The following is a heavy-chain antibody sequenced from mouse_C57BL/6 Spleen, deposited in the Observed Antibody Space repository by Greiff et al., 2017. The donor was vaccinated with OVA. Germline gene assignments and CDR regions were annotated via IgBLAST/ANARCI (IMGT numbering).Heavy chain of an antibody. V-gene: IGHV1-78*01. Sequence: VKLMESDAELVKPGASVKISCKVSGYTFTDHTIHWMKQRPEQGLEWIGYIYPRDGSTKYNEKFKGKATLTADKSSSTAYMQLNSLTSEDSAVYFCARWSTTVVAPYAMDYWGQGTSVTVSS. CDR3: ARWSTTVVAPYAMDY. J-gene: IGHJ4*01. CDR2: IYPRDGST. CDR1: GYTFTDHT. D-gene: IGHD1-1*01.